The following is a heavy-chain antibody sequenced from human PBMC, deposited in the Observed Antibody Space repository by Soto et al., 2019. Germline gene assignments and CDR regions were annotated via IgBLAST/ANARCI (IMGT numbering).Heavy chain of an antibody. CDR1: GGSISSYY. CDR3: ARYSYGGYYFDY. CDR2: IYYSGST. Sequence: SETLSLTCTVSGGSISSYYWSWIRQPPGKGLEWIGYIYYSGSTNYNPSLKSRVTISVGTSKNQFSLKLSSVTAADTAVYYCARYSYGGYYFDYWGQGTLVTVSS. D-gene: IGHD5-18*01. V-gene: IGHV4-59*01. J-gene: IGHJ4*02.